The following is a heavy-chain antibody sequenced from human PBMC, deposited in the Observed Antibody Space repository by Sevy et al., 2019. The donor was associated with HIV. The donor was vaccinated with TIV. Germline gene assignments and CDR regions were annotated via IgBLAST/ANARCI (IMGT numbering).Heavy chain of an antibody. CDR2: VSWNSASI. D-gene: IGHD2-15*01. CDR1: GFTFDDYA. J-gene: IGHJ3*02. V-gene: IGHV3-9*01. CDR3: TKDLGASLVPGYCYDGTCWPRDGLDI. Sequence: GGSLRLSCAASGFTFDDYAMHWVRQAPGKGLEWVSGVSWNSASIDYAGSVRGRFTISRDNAKNSLSLQMNSLTSEDTAFYYCTKDLGASLVPGYCYDGTCWPRDGLDIWGHGTMVTVSS.